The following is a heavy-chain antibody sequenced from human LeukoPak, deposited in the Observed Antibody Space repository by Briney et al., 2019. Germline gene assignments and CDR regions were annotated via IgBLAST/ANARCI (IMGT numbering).Heavy chain of an antibody. D-gene: IGHD4-17*01. CDR1: GGSISSYY. CDR2: IYYSGST. Sequence: SETLSLTCTVFGGSISSYYWSWIRQPPGKGLEWIGYIYYSGSTNYNPSLKSRVTISVDTSKNQFSLKLSSVTAADTAVYYCARGLRYGDYYYYYYMDVWGKGTTVTVSS. J-gene: IGHJ6*03. CDR3: ARGLRYGDYYYYYYMDV. V-gene: IGHV4-59*01.